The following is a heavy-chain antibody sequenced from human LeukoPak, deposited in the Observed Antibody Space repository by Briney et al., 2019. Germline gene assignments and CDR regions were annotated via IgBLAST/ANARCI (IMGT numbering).Heavy chain of an antibody. Sequence: GRSLRLSCAASGFTFSSYGMHWFRQAPGKGLEWVAVISYDGSNKYYADSVKGRFTISRDNSKNTLYLQMNSLRAEDTAVYYCAKLGGSGSPLGYWGQGTLVTVSS. V-gene: IGHV3-30*18. CDR1: GFTFSSYG. CDR2: ISYDGSNK. J-gene: IGHJ4*02. CDR3: AKLGGSGSPLGY. D-gene: IGHD3-10*01.